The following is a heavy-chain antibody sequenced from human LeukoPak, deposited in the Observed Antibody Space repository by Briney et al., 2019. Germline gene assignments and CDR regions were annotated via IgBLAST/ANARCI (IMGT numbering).Heavy chain of an antibody. J-gene: IGHJ4*02. V-gene: IGHV4-38-2*02. CDR2: IYHSGST. Sequence: SETLSLTCTVSGYSISSGYYWGWIRQPPGKGLEWIGSIYHSGSTYYNPSLKSRVTISVDTSKNQFSLKLSSVTAADTAVYYCARVPTEVISKGLDYWGQGTLVTVSS. CDR1: GYSISSGYY. CDR3: ARVPTEVISKGLDY. D-gene: IGHD4-23*01.